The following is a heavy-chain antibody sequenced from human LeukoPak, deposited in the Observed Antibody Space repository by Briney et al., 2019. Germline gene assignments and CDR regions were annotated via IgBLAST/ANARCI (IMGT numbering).Heavy chain of an antibody. CDR3: ARIGHQNLDY. CDR2: TSTSGRT. D-gene: IGHD1-14*01. V-gene: IGHV4-4*07. J-gene: IGHJ4*02. CDR1: GGSISSYY. Sequence: KPSETLSLTCTVSGGSISSYYWSWIRQPAGKGLEWIGRTSTSGRTNYNPSLESRVTMSPDTSKNQFSLKLSSVTAADTAVYYCARIGHQNLDYWGQGTLVTVSS.